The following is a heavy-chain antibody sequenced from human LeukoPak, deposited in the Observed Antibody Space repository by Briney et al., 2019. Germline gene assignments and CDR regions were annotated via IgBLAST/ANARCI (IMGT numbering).Heavy chain of an antibody. V-gene: IGHV4-61*08. CDR1: GGSISSGDYY. CDR2: IYYSGST. Sequence: SQTLSLTCTVSGGSISSGDYYWSWIRQPPGKGLEWIGYIYYSGSTNYNPSLKSRVTISVDTSKNQFSLKLSSVTAADTAVYYCARGRGYSYGPDYWGQGTLVTVSS. J-gene: IGHJ4*02. D-gene: IGHD5-18*01. CDR3: ARGRGYSYGPDY.